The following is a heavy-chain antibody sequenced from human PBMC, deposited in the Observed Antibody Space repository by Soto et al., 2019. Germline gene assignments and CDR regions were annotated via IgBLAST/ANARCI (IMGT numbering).Heavy chain of an antibody. V-gene: IGHV4-39*02. Sequence: QLLLQESGPELVKPSETLSLTCTVSGGSISSSTYSWAWIRQPPGKGQEWIGSIFSGGATYFNPSLGSRLTISVDTSKNHFSLSLSSVTAAETAVYYCARRGTPGSFDYWRQGTLVTVSS. D-gene: IGHD3-10*01. CDR2: IFSGGAT. CDR3: ARRGTPGSFDY. CDR1: GGSISSSTYS. J-gene: IGHJ4*02.